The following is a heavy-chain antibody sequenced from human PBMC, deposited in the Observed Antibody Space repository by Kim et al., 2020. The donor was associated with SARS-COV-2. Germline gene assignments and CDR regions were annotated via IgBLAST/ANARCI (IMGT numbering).Heavy chain of an antibody. J-gene: IGHJ3*02. CDR2: IYYSGST. CDR3: ASASLTMIVVVGAFDI. CDR1: GGSISSGGYY. V-gene: IGHV4-31*03. Sequence: SETLSLTCTVSGGSISSGGYYWSWIRQHPGKGLEWIGYIYYSGSTYYNPSLKSRVTISVDMSKNQFSLKLSSVTAADTAVYYCASASLTMIVVVGAFDIWGQGTMVTVSS. D-gene: IGHD3-22*01.